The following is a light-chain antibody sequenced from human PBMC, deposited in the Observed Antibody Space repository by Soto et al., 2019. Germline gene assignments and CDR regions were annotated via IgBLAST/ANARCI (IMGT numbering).Light chain of an antibody. V-gene: IGLV1-44*01. Sequence: QSVLTQPPSASGTPGQRVTISCSGGSPNIGSYTVNWYQQFPGTAPKLLIYNNNQRPSGVPDRFSGSKSGTSASLAISGLQSEDETDYYCAAWDDSMDGYVFGSGTKVTVL. J-gene: IGLJ1*01. CDR2: NNN. CDR1: SPNIGSYT. CDR3: AAWDDSMDGYV.